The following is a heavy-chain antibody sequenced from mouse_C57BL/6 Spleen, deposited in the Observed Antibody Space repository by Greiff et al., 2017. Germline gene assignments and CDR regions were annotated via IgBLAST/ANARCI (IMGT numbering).Heavy chain of an antibody. CDR2: IYPGDGDT. Sequence: QVQLQQSGAELVKPGASVKISCKASGYAFSSYWMNWVKQRPGKGLEWIGQIYPGDGDTNYNGKFKGNATLTADKSSSTAYMQLSSLTSEDSAVDFCAREGDYGGFAYWGQGTLVTVSA. J-gene: IGHJ3*01. D-gene: IGHD2-4*01. CDR3: AREGDYGGFAY. CDR1: GYAFSSYW. V-gene: IGHV1-80*01.